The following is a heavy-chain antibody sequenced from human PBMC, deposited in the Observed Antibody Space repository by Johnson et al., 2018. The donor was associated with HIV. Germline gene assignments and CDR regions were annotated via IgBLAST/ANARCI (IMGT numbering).Heavy chain of an antibody. CDR1: GFTFSSYG. D-gene: IGHD1-26*01. V-gene: IGHV3-30*02. Sequence: QVQLVESGGGVVQPGGSLRLSCAASGFTFSSYGMHWVRQAPGKGLEWVAIIRYDGSNKYYADSVKGRFTISRDDSKSTLNLQMNSLRAEDTAVYYCARAPFSGSYYTTVVDAFDIWGQGTMVTVSS. CDR3: ARAPFSGSYYTTVVDAFDI. J-gene: IGHJ3*02. CDR2: IRYDGSNK.